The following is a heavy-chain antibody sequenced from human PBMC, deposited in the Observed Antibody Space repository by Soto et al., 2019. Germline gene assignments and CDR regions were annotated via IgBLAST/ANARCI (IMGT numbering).Heavy chain of an antibody. V-gene: IGHV4-39*01. D-gene: IGHD3-10*01. CDR3: ARHEEYYYGSGSYGYFDY. CDR2: IYYSGST. J-gene: IGHJ4*02. Sequence: QLQLQESGPGLVRPSETLSLTCTVSGGSISGTSSYWGWIRQPPGKGLEWIASIYYSGSTYYNPSLKSRVTISVDTSKNQFSLKLSSVTAADTAVYYCARHEEYYYGSGSYGYFDYWGQGTLVTVSS. CDR1: GGSISGTSSY.